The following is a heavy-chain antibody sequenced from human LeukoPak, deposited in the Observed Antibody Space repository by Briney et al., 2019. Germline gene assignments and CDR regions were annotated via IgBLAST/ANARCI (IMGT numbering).Heavy chain of an antibody. J-gene: IGHJ3*02. D-gene: IGHD3-22*01. Sequence: PSQTLSLTCTVSGGSISSGDYYWSWIRQPPGKGLEWIGYIYYSVSTYYNPSLKSRVTISVDTSKNQFSLKLSSVTAADTAVYYCARDRDHPPTYYYDSSDAFDIWGQGTMVTVSS. CDR2: IYYSVST. CDR3: ARDRDHPPTYYYDSSDAFDI. V-gene: IGHV4-30-4*08. CDR1: GGSISSGDYY.